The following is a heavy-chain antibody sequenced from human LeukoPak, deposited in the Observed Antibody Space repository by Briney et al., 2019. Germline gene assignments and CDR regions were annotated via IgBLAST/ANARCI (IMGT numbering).Heavy chain of an antibody. CDR2: INPSGGST. CDR3: ARVGYYDARGGFQH. Sequence: ASVTVSYKPSGYTFTSYYMHWVRQAPGQELEWMGIINPSGGSTSYPQNLQGRVTITRNTSTSTVYMELSSLRSEHTAVYYCARVGYYDARGGFQHWGEGTLVTVSS. CDR1: GYTFTSYY. V-gene: IGHV1-46*01. D-gene: IGHD3-22*01. J-gene: IGHJ1*01.